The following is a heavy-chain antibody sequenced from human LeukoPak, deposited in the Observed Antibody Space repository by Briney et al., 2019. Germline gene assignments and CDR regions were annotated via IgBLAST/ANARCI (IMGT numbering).Heavy chain of an antibody. CDR3: AKDLADIVVVPAAPFDY. J-gene: IGHJ4*02. CDR2: IPYDGSNK. D-gene: IGHD2-2*01. Sequence: GGSLRLSCAASGFTFSSYGMHWVRQAPGKGLEWVAVIPYDGSNKYYADSVKGRFTISRDNSKNTLYLQMNSLRAEDTAVYYCAKDLADIVVVPAAPFDYWGQGTLVTVSS. CDR1: GFTFSSYG. V-gene: IGHV3-30*18.